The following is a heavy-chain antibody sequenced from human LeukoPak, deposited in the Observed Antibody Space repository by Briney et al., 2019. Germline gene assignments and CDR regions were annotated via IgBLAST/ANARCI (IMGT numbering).Heavy chain of an antibody. Sequence: TSETLSLTCTVSGGSISSYYWSWIRQPPGKGLEWIGYIYYSGSTNYNPSLKSRVTISVDTSKNQFSLKLSSVTAADTAVYYCARGSNDSRYYYDSSGYYSAPYYFDYWGQGTLVTVSS. J-gene: IGHJ4*02. CDR3: ARGSNDSRYYYDSSGYYSAPYYFDY. D-gene: IGHD3-22*01. CDR2: IYYSGST. CDR1: GGSISSYY. V-gene: IGHV4-59*12.